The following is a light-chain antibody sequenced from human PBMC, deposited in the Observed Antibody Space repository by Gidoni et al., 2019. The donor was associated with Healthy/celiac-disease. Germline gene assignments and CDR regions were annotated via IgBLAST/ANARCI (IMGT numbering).Light chain of an antibody. CDR3: QSADSSGTHVV. V-gene: IGLV3-25*03. Sequence: SYELTRPPSVSVSPGQTARITCSGDALPKQYAYWYQQKPGQAPVLVIYKASERPSGIPERFSGSSSGTTVTLTISGVQAEDEADYYCQSADSSGTHVVFGGGTKLTVL. CDR1: ALPKQY. CDR2: KAS. J-gene: IGLJ2*01.